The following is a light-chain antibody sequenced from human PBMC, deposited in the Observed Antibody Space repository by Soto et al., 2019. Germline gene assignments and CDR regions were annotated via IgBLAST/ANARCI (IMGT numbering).Light chain of an antibody. J-gene: IGKJ4*01. V-gene: IGKV3-15*01. CDR1: QFIGSN. Sequence: MTQSPVTLSVSPGERATLSCRASQFIGSNLAWYQQKPAQPPRLLIYDASTRATGIPARFSGSGSGTEFTLTISSLQSEDFVVYYCQQYNNWPPLTFGGGTKVDIK. CDR3: QQYNNWPPLT. CDR2: DAS.